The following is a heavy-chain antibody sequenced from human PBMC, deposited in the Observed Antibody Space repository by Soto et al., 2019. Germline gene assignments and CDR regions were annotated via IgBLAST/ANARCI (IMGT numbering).Heavy chain of an antibody. Sequence: SETLSITCIVSNGSISSRSSYWAGFRQTPGKGLEGIGSIYYIGNTYYNPSFTSRVTISINTSKPQFSLRMNSVTAEDTAVYFCGGQDYGVKGYLFEIWGRGALVTVSS. V-gene: IGHV4-39*01. CDR2: IYYIGNT. CDR3: GGQDYGVKGYLFEI. D-gene: IGHD4-17*01. J-gene: IGHJ4*02. CDR1: NGSISSRSSY.